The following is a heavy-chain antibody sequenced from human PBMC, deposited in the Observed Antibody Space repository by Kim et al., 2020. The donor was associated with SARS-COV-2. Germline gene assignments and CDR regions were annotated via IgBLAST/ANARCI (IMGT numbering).Heavy chain of an antibody. V-gene: IGHV3-23*01. D-gene: IGHD3-16*01. Sequence: GGSLRLSCAASGCSISIFDRSWVRQAPGKGLEWVSSIIASSRSTYYAASMKGGFIISIDNSKNTLHQQRSMLSAENTAVYYCEQNGAEAKVVTEMGAYWG. J-gene: IGHJ4*01. CDR1: GCSISIFD. CDR2: IIASSRST. CDR3: EQNGAEAKVVTEMGAY.